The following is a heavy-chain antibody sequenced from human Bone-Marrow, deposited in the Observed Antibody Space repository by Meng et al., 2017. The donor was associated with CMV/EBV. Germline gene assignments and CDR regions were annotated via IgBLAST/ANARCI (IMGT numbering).Heavy chain of an antibody. CDR2: IFPASGGT. CDR1: GYIFTDYY. CDR3: ARSLSNTDYYGMDV. V-gene: IGHV1-2*02. D-gene: IGHD1/OR15-1a*01. Sequence: ASVKVSCKASGYIFTDYYIHWVRQAPGQGLEWMGWIFPASGGTVFAQNFQGRVTMTRDRSINTAYMEMSWLRSDDTAVYYCARSLSNTDYYGMDVWGQGTTVTVSS. J-gene: IGHJ6*01.